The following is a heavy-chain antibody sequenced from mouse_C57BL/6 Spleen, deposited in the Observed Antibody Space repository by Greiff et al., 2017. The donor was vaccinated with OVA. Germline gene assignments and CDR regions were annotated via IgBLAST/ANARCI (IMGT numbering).Heavy chain of an antibody. V-gene: IGHV1-47*01. J-gene: IGHJ4*01. CDR2: FHPYNDDT. CDR1: GYTFTTYP. Sequence: QVQLKESGAELVKPGASVKMSCKASGYTFTTYPIEWMKQNHGKSLEWIGNFHPYNDDTKYNEKFKGKATLTVEKSSSTVYLELSRLTSDDSAVYYCARSASYYSNPYAMDYWGQGTSVTVSS. CDR3: ARSASYYSNPYAMDY. D-gene: IGHD2-5*01.